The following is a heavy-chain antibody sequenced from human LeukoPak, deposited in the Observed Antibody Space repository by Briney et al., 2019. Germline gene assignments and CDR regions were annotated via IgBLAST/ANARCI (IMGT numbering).Heavy chain of an antibody. V-gene: IGHV3-23*01. CDR2: ISGSDGRL. J-gene: IGHJ5*02. CDR3: ARDPNTVPNWFDP. CDR1: GFTFCSYA. D-gene: IGHD4-11*01. Sequence: GGSLRLSCAASGFTFCSYAMSWVREAPGKGLEWVSAISGSDGRLFYADSVKGRFTISRDNAKNSLYLQMNSLRAEDTAVYYCARDPNTVPNWFDPWGQGTLVTVSS.